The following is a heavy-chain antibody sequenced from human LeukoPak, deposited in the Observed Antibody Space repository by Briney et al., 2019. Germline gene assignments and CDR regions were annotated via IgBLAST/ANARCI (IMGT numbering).Heavy chain of an antibody. Sequence: SVKVSCKASGGTFSSYAISWVRQAPGQGLEWMGGIIPIFGTANYAQNFQARVTITRDTSASTAYMELSSLRSEDTAVYYCARDLGSAYDTRQPWGQGTLVTVSS. J-gene: IGHJ5*02. D-gene: IGHD3-22*01. CDR1: GGTFSSYA. CDR2: IIPIFGTA. CDR3: ARDLGSAYDTRQP. V-gene: IGHV1-69*05.